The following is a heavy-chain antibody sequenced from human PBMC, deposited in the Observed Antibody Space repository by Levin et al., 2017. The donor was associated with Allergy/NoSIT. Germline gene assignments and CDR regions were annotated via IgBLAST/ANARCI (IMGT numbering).Heavy chain of an antibody. J-gene: IGHJ4*02. CDR2: IDPSDSQA. D-gene: IGHD3-3*01. V-gene: IGHV5-10-1*01. CDR1: GYIFTTYR. Sequence: KHGESLKISCKTSGYIFTTYRITWVRQMPGKGLEWLGRIDPSDSQANYSPSFQGHVTMSTNKSIRTAYLQWTSLKASDSALYYCARLAGSTIFGPDYWGQGTLVTVSP. CDR3: ARLAGSTIFGPDY.